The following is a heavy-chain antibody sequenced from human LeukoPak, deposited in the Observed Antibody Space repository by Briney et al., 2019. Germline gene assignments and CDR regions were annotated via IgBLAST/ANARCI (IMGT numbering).Heavy chain of an antibody. D-gene: IGHD6-6*01. CDR2: LKQDGSEK. V-gene: IGHV3-7*01. CDR1: GFTFSSYW. CDR3: ARDRGGDSSSSTDY. Sequence: GGPLRLSCAASGFTFSSYWMSWVRQAPGKGLEWVANLKQDGSEKYYVDSVKGRFTISRNNGKNSLYLQMNSQRAEDTAVYYCARDRGGDSSSSTDYWGQGTLVRVSS. J-gene: IGHJ4*02.